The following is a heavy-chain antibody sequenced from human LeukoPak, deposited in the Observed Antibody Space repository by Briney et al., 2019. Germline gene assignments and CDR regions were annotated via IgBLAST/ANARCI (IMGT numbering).Heavy chain of an antibody. D-gene: IGHD4-17*01. CDR3: ARDRLGGDLTGESLY. V-gene: IGHV1-18*01. J-gene: IGHJ4*02. Sequence: ASVSVSRKASGYPVDDFGLIWVRQAPGQGVEWIGWISAYNGNTHYAQKFRGRLTMTTDTSTTTAYLELRSLKSDDTAVYYCARDRLGGDLTGESLYWGQGTLVTVSS. CDR1: GYPVDDFG. CDR2: ISAYNGNT.